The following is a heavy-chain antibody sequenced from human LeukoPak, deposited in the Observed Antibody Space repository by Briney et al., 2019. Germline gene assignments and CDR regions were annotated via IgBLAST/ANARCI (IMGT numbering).Heavy chain of an antibody. CDR1: GFTVSSNY. D-gene: IGHD3-3*01. J-gene: IGHJ6*03. CDR3: ARDRYTIFGVVTPDMDV. Sequence: GGSLRLSCGASGFTVSSNYMSWVRQAPGKGLEWVSVIYSGGSTYYADSVKGRFTISRDNSKNTLYLQMNSLRAEDTAVYYCARDRYTIFGVVTPDMDVWGKGTTVTVSS. V-gene: IGHV3-66*02. CDR2: IYSGGST.